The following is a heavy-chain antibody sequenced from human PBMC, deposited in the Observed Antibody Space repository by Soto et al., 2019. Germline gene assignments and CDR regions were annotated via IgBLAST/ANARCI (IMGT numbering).Heavy chain of an antibody. CDR2: ISHDGTNR. J-gene: IGHJ4*02. CDR3: ARSSGVPAPDFDY. V-gene: IGHV3-30-3*01. D-gene: IGHD3-3*01. CDR1: GFAFNIYA. Sequence: GGSLRLSCAASGFAFNIYAIHWVRQAPGKGLEWVAVISHDGTNRYYTDSVRGRFTISRDNSKNTVYLEMDSLRADDTAVYYCARSSGVPAPDFDYWGQGTLVTVSS.